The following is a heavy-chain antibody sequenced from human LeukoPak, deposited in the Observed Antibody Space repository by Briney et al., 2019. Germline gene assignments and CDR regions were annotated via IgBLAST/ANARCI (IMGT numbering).Heavy chain of an antibody. V-gene: IGHV3-23*01. J-gene: IGHJ4*02. Sequence: GGSLRLSCAASGFTFSSYGMSWVRQAPGKGLEWVSAISGSGGSTYYADSVKGRFTISRDNSRNTLYLQMNSLRPEDTAVYHCAKDWGNYFASGSSYLDYWGQGTLVTVSS. CDR3: AKDWGNYFASGSSYLDY. D-gene: IGHD3-10*01. CDR2: ISGSGGST. CDR1: GFTFSSYG.